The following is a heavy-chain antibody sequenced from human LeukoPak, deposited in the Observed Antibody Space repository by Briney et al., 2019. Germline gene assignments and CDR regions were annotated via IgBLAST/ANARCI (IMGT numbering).Heavy chain of an antibody. CDR2: ISSSSSYI. CDR1: GFTFSSYS. J-gene: IGHJ4*02. CDR3: ARYPGIAAAGY. V-gene: IGHV3-21*01. D-gene: IGHD6-13*01. Sequence: GGSLRLSCAASGFTFSSYSMNWVRQSPGKGLEWVSSISSSSSYIYHADSVKGRFTISRDNAKNSLYLQMNSLRAEDTAVYYCARYPGIAAAGYWGQGTLVTVSS.